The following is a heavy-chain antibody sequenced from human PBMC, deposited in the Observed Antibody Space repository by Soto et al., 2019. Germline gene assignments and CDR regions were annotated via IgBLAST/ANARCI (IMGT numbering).Heavy chain of an antibody. CDR2: ISYDGSNK. CDR3: ARGYCSGGRCYAIDV. J-gene: IGHJ6*02. V-gene: IGHV3-30-3*01. D-gene: IGHD2-15*01. Sequence: GGSLRLSCAASGFTFSSYAMHWVRQAPGKGLEWVAFISYDGSNKYYADSVKGRFTISRDNSKNTLYLQMNSLRAEDTAVYYCARGYCSGGRCYAIDVWGQGTTVTVSS. CDR1: GFTFSSYA.